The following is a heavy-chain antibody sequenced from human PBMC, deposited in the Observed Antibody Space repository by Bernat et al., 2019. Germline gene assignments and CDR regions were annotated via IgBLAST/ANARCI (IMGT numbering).Heavy chain of an antibody. CDR1: GFTFSSYS. D-gene: IGHD6-19*01. CDR2: IWYDGSNK. CDR3: ARVEGSSGWSFDC. V-gene: IGHV3-33*01. Sequence: QMQLVESGGGVVQPGRSLRLSCAASGFTFSSYSMHWVRQAPGKGLEWVAVIWYDGSNKYYADSVKGRFTISRDNSKNTLDLQMNSLRAEDTAVYYCARVEGSSGWSFDCWGQGTLVTVSS. J-gene: IGHJ4*02.